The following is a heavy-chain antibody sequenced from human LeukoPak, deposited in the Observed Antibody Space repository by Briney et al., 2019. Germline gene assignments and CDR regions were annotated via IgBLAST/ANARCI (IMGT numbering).Heavy chain of an antibody. D-gene: IGHD2-2*01. J-gene: IGHJ3*02. Sequence: SETLSLTCAVSGYSISSGYYWGWIRQPPGKGLEWIGSIYHSGSTYYNPSLKSRVTISVDTSKNPFSLKLSSVTAADTAVYYCARDQGIVVVPAATSGGDAFDIWGQGTMVTVSS. V-gene: IGHV4-38-2*02. CDR2: IYHSGST. CDR3: ARDQGIVVVPAATSGGDAFDI. CDR1: GYSISSGYY.